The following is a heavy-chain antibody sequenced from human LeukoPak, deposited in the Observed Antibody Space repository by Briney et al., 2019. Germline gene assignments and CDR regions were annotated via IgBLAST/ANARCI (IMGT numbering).Heavy chain of an antibody. V-gene: IGHV4-39*01. CDR1: GASISSATYY. J-gene: IGHJ6*03. CDR3: ARHKDYYYSYMDV. Sequence: SKTLSLTCTVSGASISSATYYWGWIRQPPGKGLEWIGTIYYSGSTYYNPSLTSRVTISVDTSKNQFSLKLSSVTAADTAVYYCARHKDYYYSYMDVWGKGTTVTISS. CDR2: IYYSGST.